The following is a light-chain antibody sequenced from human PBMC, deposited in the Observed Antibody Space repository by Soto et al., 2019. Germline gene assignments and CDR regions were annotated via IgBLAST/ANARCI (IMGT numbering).Light chain of an antibody. CDR3: QHSFDLPRT. CDR1: QNIRSY. Sequence: DILMTQSPSSLPASIGDRVTITCRASQNIRSYLNWYQQTPGRAPKLLIYGASNLQSGVPSRFTGSGSGTDFTLTISRLEPEDFATYYCQHSFDLPRTFGQGTKVEI. CDR2: GAS. J-gene: IGKJ1*01. V-gene: IGKV1-39*01.